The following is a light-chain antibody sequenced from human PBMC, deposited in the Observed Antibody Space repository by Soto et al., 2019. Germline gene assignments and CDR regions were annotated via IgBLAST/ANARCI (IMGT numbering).Light chain of an antibody. CDR2: RNN. Sequence: QSVLTQPPSASGTPGQRVTISCSGSSSNIGSNYVYWHQQLPGTAPKLLIYRNNQRPSGVPDRFSGSKSGTSASLAISGLRSEDEADYYCAAWDDSPSGNWVFGGRTQLTVL. J-gene: IGLJ3*02. CDR3: AAWDDSPSGNWV. V-gene: IGLV1-47*01. CDR1: SSNIGSNY.